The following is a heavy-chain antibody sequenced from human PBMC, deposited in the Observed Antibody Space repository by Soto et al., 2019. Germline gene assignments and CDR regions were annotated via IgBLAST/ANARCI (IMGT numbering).Heavy chain of an antibody. CDR1: GDSLSTDYW. CDR2: IHHSGIT. Sequence: SETLSLTCTVSGDSLSTDYWWSWVRQPPGKRLEWIGEIHHSGITNYIQSVRSRVTMSVDKSNNQVSLELTSVAAADTAVYYCARGISYRWVYWGQGILVTVS. CDR3: ARGISYRWVY. D-gene: IGHD3-16*02. J-gene: IGHJ4*02. V-gene: IGHV4-4*02.